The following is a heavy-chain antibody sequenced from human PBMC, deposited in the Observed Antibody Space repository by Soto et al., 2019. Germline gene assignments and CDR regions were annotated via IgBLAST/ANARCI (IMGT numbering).Heavy chain of an antibody. CDR2: IYWDDDK. V-gene: IGHV2-5*02. D-gene: IGHD6-19*01. CDR1: GFSLSTSGVG. CDR3: ARAQDSSGWYRGFYYFDY. J-gene: IGHJ4*02. Sequence: SGPTLVNPTQTLTLPCTFSGFSLSTSGVGVGWIRQPPGKALEWLALIYWDDDKRYSPSLKSRLTITKDTSKNQVVLTMTNMDPVDTATYYCARAQDSSGWYRGFYYFDYWGQGTLVTVSS.